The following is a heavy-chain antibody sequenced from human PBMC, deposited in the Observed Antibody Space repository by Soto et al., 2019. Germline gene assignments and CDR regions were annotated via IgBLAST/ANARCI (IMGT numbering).Heavy chain of an antibody. D-gene: IGHD6-19*01. CDR3: AREPPSSSGHFDY. CDR2: INAGSGDT. J-gene: IGHJ4*02. V-gene: IGHV1-3*01. Sequence: ASVKVSCKASGYTFTSYAMHWVRQAPGQRLEWMGWINAGSGDTKYSQKFQGRVTITRDTSATTAYMELSSLRSEDTAVYYCAREPPSSSGHFDYWGQGTLVTVSS. CDR1: GYTFTSYA.